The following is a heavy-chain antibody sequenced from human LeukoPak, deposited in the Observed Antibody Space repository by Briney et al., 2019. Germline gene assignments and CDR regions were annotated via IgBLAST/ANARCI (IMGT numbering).Heavy chain of an antibody. Sequence: PGGSLRLSCAASGFPFSSSAMNWVRQAPGKGLDWVSFISSSSSTIYYADSVKGRFTISRDNAKNSLYLQLKGLRDEDTAIYYCERGSNYAMDVWGQGTTVTVSS. CDR1: GFPFSSSA. J-gene: IGHJ6*02. V-gene: IGHV3-48*02. CDR3: ERGSNYAMDV. CDR2: ISSSSSTI.